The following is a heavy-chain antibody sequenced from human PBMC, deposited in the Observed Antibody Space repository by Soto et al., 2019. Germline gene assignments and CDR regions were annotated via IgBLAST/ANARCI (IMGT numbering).Heavy chain of an antibody. J-gene: IGHJ4*02. Sequence: AAVKVSCKASGYTFTSYDINWVRQAPGQGLEWMGWMNPDSGNTGYAQRFQGRVTMTRNTSITTAYMELSTLRSDDTAVYYCARVHMGAHYADSWGQGSLVTVSS. CDR3: ARVHMGAHYADS. CDR1: GYTFTSYD. CDR2: MNPDSGNT. D-gene: IGHD3-16*01. V-gene: IGHV1-8*01.